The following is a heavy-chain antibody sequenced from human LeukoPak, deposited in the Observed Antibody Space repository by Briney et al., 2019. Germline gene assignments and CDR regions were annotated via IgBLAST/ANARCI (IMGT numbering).Heavy chain of an antibody. Sequence: RRYLRLSCAASGITFSIYWMSWVHQAPGKWLQRLPNIKQDGNEKYNVYSVKGRFTISRDNAKNSLYLQMNSLRAEDTAVYYCAREVHGLWFGELKGGSPSLGMDVWGKGTTVTVSS. J-gene: IGHJ6*04. CDR2: IKQDGNEK. CDR1: GITFSIYW. CDR3: AREVHGLWFGELKGGSPSLGMDV. V-gene: IGHV3-7*03. D-gene: IGHD3-10*01.